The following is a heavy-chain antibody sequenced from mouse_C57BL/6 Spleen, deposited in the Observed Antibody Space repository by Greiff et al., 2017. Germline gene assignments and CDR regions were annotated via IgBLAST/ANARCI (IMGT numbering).Heavy chain of an antibody. V-gene: IGHV5-16*01. CDR3: ARGRDYGYFDY. D-gene: IGHD2-4*01. Sequence: EVQVVESEGGLVQPVSSMKLSCTASGFTFSDYYMAWVRQVPEKGLEWVANINYDGSSTYYLDSLKNRFIISRDNAKNILYLQMSSLKSEDTATYYCARGRDYGYFDYWGQGTTLTVSS. CDR1: GFTFSDYY. J-gene: IGHJ2*01. CDR2: INYDGSST.